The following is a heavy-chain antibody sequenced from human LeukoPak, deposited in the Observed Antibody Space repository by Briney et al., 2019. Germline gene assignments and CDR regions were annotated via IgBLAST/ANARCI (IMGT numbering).Heavy chain of an antibody. D-gene: IGHD5-12*01. Sequence: GGSLRLSCAASGFTFSSYTMSWVRQAPGKGLEWVSAISGSGGSTYYAGSVKGRFTISRDNSKNTLYLQMNSLRAEDTAVYYCAKEHSGYGYFDYWGQGTLVTVSS. CDR3: AKEHSGYGYFDY. V-gene: IGHV3-23*01. CDR1: GFTFSSYT. J-gene: IGHJ4*02. CDR2: ISGSGGST.